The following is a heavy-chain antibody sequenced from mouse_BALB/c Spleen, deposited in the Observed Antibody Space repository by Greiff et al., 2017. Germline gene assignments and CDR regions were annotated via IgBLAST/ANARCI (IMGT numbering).Heavy chain of an antibody. D-gene: IGHD2-4*01. Sequence: EVKLMESGGGLVQPGGSRKLSCAASGFTFSSFGMHWVRQAPEKGLEWVVYISSGSSTIYYADTVKGRFTISRDNPKNTLFLQMTSLRSEDTAMYYCARSGMITRGFAYWGQGTLVTVSA. V-gene: IGHV5-17*02. CDR2: ISSGSSTI. CDR3: ARSGMITRGFAY. CDR1: GFTFSSFG. J-gene: IGHJ3*01.